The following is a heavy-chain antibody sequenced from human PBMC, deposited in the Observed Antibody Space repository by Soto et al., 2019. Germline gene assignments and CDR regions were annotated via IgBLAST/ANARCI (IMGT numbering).Heavy chain of an antibody. CDR1: GYTFTIYG. J-gene: IGHJ4*02. V-gene: IGHV1-18*01. D-gene: IGHD3-10*01. Sequence: ASVKVSCKASGYTFTIYGISWVRQAPGQGLEWMGWISAYNGNTNYAQKLQGRVTMTTDTSTSTAYMELRSLRSDDTAVYYCARDRGTQLLWFGELLWPFDYWGQGTLVTVSS. CDR3: ARDRGTQLLWFGELLWPFDY. CDR2: ISAYNGNT.